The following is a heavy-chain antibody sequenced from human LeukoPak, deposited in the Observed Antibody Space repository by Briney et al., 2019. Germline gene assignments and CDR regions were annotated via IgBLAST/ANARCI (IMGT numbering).Heavy chain of an antibody. Sequence: ASVKVSCKASGGTFSSYAISWVRQAPGQGLEWMGGIIPIFGTANYAQTFQGRVTITTDESTSTAYMELSSLRSGDTAVYYCASLPPYDYVWGSYRLPFASYMDVWGKGTTVTVSS. CDR2: IIPIFGTA. CDR1: GGTFSSYA. V-gene: IGHV1-69*05. CDR3: ASLPPYDYVWGSYRLPFASYMDV. D-gene: IGHD3-16*02. J-gene: IGHJ6*03.